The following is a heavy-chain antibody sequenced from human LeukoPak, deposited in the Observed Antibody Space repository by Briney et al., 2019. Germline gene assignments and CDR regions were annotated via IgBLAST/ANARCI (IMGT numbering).Heavy chain of an antibody. CDR3: ATWGLHFDI. V-gene: IGHV1-2*02. J-gene: IGHJ3*02. Sequence: GASVKVSCKTSGYTFIGYYIHWLRQAPGQGLEWMGWINPISGDTNYAQNFEGRVTLTRDTSINTAYMELSRLTSDDTAVYFCATWGLHFDIWGQGTMVIVAS. CDR1: GYTFIGYY. CDR2: INPISGDT. D-gene: IGHD3-16*01.